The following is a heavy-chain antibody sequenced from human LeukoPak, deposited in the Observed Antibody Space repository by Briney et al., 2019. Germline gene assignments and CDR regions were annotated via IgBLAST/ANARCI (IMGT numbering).Heavy chain of an antibody. CDR3: ARDKEDYDILTGYYLGY. J-gene: IGHJ4*02. V-gene: IGHV3-21*01. Sequence: GGSLRLSCAASGFTFSSYSMNWVRQAPGKGLEWASSISSSSSYIYYADSVKGRFTISRDNAKNSLYLQMNSLIAEDTAVYYCARDKEDYDILTGYYLGYWGQGTLVTVSS. D-gene: IGHD3-9*01. CDR1: GFTFSSYS. CDR2: ISSSSSYI.